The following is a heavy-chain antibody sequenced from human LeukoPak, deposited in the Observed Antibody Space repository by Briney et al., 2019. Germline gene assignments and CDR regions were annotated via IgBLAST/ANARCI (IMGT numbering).Heavy chain of an antibody. J-gene: IGHJ2*01. CDR2: TRNKANSYTT. D-gene: IGHD3-10*01. Sequence: AGGSLRLSCAASGFTFSDHCMDWVRQAPGKGLEWVGRTRNKANSYTTEYAASVKGRFTIPRDDSKKSLYLQMNSLKTEDTAVYYCARESGGGVLGYFDLWGRGTLVSVSS. CDR1: GFTFSDHC. CDR3: ARESGGGVLGYFDL. V-gene: IGHV3-72*01.